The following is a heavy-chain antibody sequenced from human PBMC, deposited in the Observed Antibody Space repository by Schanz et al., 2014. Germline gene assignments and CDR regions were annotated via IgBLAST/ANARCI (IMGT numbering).Heavy chain of an antibody. Sequence: EVQLVQSGGGLVQPGGSLRLSCAASGFTFSSHWMHWVRQDPGKGLVWVSRINGDGSRTAYADSVKGRFTISRDNAKNTLYLQMNSLRAEDTAVYYCAKSDAFDIWGQGTLVNVSS. CDR1: GFTFSSHW. J-gene: IGHJ3*02. CDR2: INGDGSRT. V-gene: IGHV3-74*01. CDR3: AKSDAFDI.